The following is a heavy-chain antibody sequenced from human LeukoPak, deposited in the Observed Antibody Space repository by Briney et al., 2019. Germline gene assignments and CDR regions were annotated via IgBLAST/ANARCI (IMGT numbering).Heavy chain of an antibody. CDR2: VSGSGGTT. D-gene: IGHD3-22*01. CDR1: GFTFSSYA. Sequence: GGSLRLSCAASGFTFSSYAMTWVRQAPGKGLEWVSAVSGSGGTTYYADSVKGRFTISRDNSKNTLYLQMNSLRAEDTAVYYCAKERDSDYYPNKVDYWGQGTLVTVSS. V-gene: IGHV3-23*01. CDR3: AKERDSDYYPNKVDY. J-gene: IGHJ4*02.